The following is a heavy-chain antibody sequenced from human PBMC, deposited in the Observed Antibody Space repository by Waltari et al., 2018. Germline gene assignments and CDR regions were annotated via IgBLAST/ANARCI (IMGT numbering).Heavy chain of an antibody. CDR2: MSGSGGST. J-gene: IGHJ6*03. V-gene: IGHV3-23*04. CDR1: GFTFSSYA. CDR3: AKTSGGDYYYYYYMDV. D-gene: IGHD3-10*01. Sequence: EVQLVESGGGLVQPGGSLRLSCAASGFTFSSYAMSWVRQAPGKGLEWVSAMSGSGGSTDEANSVKGRFTSSSDNSKNTRYLQMNSLRAEDTAVYYCAKTSGGDYYYYYYMDVWGKGTTVTVSS.